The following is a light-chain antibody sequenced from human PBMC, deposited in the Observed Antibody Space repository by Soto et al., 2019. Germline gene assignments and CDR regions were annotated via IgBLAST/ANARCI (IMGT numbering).Light chain of an antibody. Sequence: DLQMTQSPSSLSASVGDRVTITCRASQSISTYLNWYQQKPGKAPKVLIYAASSLQSGVPSRFSGSGSGTDFTLTISSLQPEDSATYFCQQSYGTLMYTFGQGTKVEIK. CDR3: QQSYGTLMYT. V-gene: IGKV1-39*01. J-gene: IGKJ2*01. CDR2: AAS. CDR1: QSISTY.